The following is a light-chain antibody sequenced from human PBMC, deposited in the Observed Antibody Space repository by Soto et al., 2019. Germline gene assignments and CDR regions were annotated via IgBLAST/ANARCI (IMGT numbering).Light chain of an antibody. V-gene: IGKV1-5*01. J-gene: IGKJ2*01. CDR3: QQYRSYQYT. CDR2: DAS. CDR1: QTISTW. Sequence: DIQMTQSPSILSASVGDRVTITCRASQTISTWLAWYLQRPGKAPNLLIYDASTLERGVPSRFSGSGSGTDFTLTISSLQPGDSATYYCQQYRSYQYTLDQGTKVDIK.